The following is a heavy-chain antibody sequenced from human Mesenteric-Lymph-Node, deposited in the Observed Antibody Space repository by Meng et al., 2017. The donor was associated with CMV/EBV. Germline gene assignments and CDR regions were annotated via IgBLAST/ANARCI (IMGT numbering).Heavy chain of an antibody. CDR2: IQSITDGGST. Sequence: GESLKISCGASGFSFSSYVMHWVRQGPGKGLEWVGRIQSITDGGSTDYAAPVKGIFSISRDDSKKTLYLQMNSLKTEDTAVYYCTTDPLLNHYYGSGSFDYWGQGTLVTVSS. V-gene: IGHV3-15*01. CDR3: TTDPLLNHYYGSGSFDY. J-gene: IGHJ4*02. D-gene: IGHD3-10*01. CDR1: GFSFSSYV.